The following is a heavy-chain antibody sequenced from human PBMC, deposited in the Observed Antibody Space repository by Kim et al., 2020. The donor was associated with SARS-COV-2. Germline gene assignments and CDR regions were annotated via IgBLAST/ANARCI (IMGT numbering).Heavy chain of an antibody. Sequence: SVKVSCKASGGTFSSYAISWVRQAPGQGLEWMGGIIPIFGTANYAQKFQGRVTITADESTSTAYMELSSLRSEDTAVYYCARVRKQWLVRRTLEEYFQHWGQGTLVTVSS. V-gene: IGHV1-69*13. CDR3: ARVRKQWLVRRTLEEYFQH. D-gene: IGHD6-19*01. J-gene: IGHJ1*01. CDR1: GGTFSSYA. CDR2: IIPIFGTA.